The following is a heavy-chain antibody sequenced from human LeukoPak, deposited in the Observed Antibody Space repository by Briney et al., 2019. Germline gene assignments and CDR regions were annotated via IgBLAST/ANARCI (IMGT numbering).Heavy chain of an antibody. CDR2: IYHSGST. CDR1: GYSISSGYY. J-gene: IGHJ4*02. D-gene: IGHD5-24*01. V-gene: IGHV4-38-2*02. Sequence: PSETLSLTCTVSGYSISSGYYWGWIRQPPGKGLEWIGSIYHSGSTYYNPSLKSRVTISVDTSKNQFSLKLSSVTAADTAVYYCARSPSRTRDVDYWGQGTLVTVSS. CDR3: ARSPSRTRDVDY.